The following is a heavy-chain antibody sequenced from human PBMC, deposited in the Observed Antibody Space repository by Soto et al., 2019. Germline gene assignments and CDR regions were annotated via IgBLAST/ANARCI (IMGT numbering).Heavy chain of an antibody. J-gene: IGHJ4*02. D-gene: IGHD3-22*01. V-gene: IGHV4-59*01. CDR3: ARATYYYDSSGYYGYYFDY. CDR1: GGSISSYY. Sequence: AETLSLTCTASGGSISSYYWSWIRQPPGKGLEWIGYIYYSGSTNYNSSLKSRVTISVDTSKNQLSLKLSSVTAADTAVYYCARATYYYDSSGYYGYYFDYWGQGTLVTVSS. CDR2: IYYSGST.